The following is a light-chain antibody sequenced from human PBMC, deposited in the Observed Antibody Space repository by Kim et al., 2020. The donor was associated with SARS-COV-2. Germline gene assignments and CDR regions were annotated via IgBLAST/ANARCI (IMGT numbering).Light chain of an antibody. Sequence: PGATATLSCRASQSVTGTNLAWYQQRPGQAPRLLMYGASYRDSGIPDRFSGSGSGTDFTLTISRLEPEDFAVYYCQYYGSSPPVTFGQGTRLEIK. CDR3: QYYGSSPPVT. CDR1: QSVTGTN. CDR2: GAS. J-gene: IGKJ5*01. V-gene: IGKV3-20*01.